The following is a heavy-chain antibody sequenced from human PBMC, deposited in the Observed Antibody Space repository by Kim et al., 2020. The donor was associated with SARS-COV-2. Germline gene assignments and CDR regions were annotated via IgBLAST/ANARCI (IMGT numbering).Heavy chain of an antibody. Sequence: TTYADSVKGRFTVSRDNAKNTLYLQMNRLRAEDTAVYYCARGDADYQAFDIWGQGTMVTVSS. V-gene: IGHV3-74*03. CDR3: ARGDADYQAFDI. D-gene: IGHD2-2*01. J-gene: IGHJ3*02. CDR2: T.